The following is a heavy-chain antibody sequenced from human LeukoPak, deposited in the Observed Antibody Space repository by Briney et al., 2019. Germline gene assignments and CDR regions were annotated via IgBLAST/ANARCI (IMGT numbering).Heavy chain of an antibody. CDR2: ISSSSSYI. CDR1: RFTFSSYS. CDR3: ARGPRSSGWYRGDY. Sequence: GGSLRLSCAASRFTFSSYSMNWVRQAPGKGLGWVSSISSSSSYIYYADSVKGRFTISRDNAKNSLYLQMNSLRAEDTAVYYCARGPRSSGWYRGDYWGQGTLVTVSS. D-gene: IGHD6-19*01. J-gene: IGHJ4*02. V-gene: IGHV3-21*01.